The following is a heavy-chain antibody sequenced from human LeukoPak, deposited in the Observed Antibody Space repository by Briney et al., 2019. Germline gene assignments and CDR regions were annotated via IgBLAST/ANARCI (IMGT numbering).Heavy chain of an antibody. D-gene: IGHD4-17*01. V-gene: IGHV3-30-3*01. CDR2: ISYDGSNK. Sequence: GGSLRLSCAASGLTFSSYAMHWVRQAPGKGLEWVAVISYDGSNKYYADSVKGRFTISRDNSKNTLYLQMNSLRAEDTAVYYCTTDAVTTSYWGQGTLVTVSS. CDR1: GLTFSSYA. CDR3: TTDAVTTSY. J-gene: IGHJ4*02.